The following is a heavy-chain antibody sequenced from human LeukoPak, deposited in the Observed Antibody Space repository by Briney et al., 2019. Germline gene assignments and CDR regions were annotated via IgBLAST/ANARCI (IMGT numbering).Heavy chain of an antibody. Sequence: SETLSLTCAVYGGSFSGYYWSWIRQHPGKGLEWIGYVYYSGSTYYNPSLKSRVTISVDTSKNQFSLKLSSVTAADTAVYYCASGREVLYYWGQGTLVTVSS. J-gene: IGHJ4*02. V-gene: IGHV4-31*11. CDR2: VYYSGST. CDR1: GGSFSGYY. CDR3: ASGREVLYY.